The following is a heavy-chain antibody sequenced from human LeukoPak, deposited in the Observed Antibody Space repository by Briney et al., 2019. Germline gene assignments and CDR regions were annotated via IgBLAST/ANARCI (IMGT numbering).Heavy chain of an antibody. D-gene: IGHD1-26*01. V-gene: IGHV3-53*05. CDR1: GFTVSSNY. Sequence: HPGGSLRLSCAASGFTVSSNYMSWVRQAPGKGLEWVSIIYSGGSTFYADSVKGRFTISRDNSKNTLYLQMNSLRAEDTAVYYCARDVSGGSYYFDYWGQGTLVTVSS. CDR3: ARDVSGGSYYFDY. CDR2: IYSGGST. J-gene: IGHJ4*02.